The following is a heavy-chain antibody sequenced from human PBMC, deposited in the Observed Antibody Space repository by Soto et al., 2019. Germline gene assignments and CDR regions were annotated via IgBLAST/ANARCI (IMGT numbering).Heavy chain of an antibody. CDR3: TKFSGSSSATAA. CDR1: GYILSDTA. D-gene: IGHD1-26*01. CDR2: VASSPEGYRT. Sequence: PGVSLRLDFAPSGYILSDTAIHRVRQAPVKGLEWVGRVASSPEGYRTTYGASVKGRLTISRDDSQNTAHLQMNSLKTEDTAIYYCTKFSGSSSATAALGPGTLVTVSS. V-gene: IGHV3-73*01. J-gene: IGHJ5*02.